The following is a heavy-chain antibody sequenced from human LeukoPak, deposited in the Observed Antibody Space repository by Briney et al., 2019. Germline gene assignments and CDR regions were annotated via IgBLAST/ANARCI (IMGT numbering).Heavy chain of an antibody. J-gene: IGHJ4*02. Sequence: GGSLRLSCAASGFTFSSYGMHWVRQAQGKGLEWVANIKQDGSEKHYVDSVKGRFTISRDNAKNSLYLQMNSLRAEDTAVYYCARGSGWYPDYWGQGTLVTVSS. CDR1: GFTFSSYG. CDR3: ARGSGWYPDY. D-gene: IGHD6-19*01. CDR2: IKQDGSEK. V-gene: IGHV3-7*04.